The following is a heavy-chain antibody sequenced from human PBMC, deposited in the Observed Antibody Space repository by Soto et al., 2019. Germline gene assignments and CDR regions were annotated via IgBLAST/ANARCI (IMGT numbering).Heavy chain of an antibody. CDR2: IGIAADT. CDR3: VRVRQSCSRTSCVYHGLDG. Sequence: GGSLRLSCAASGFSFKNSDMFWVRQTTGKGLEWVSSIGIAADTYYIASVKGRFIVSRDNARNSLYLQMNSLRVEDTAVYYCVRVRQSCSRTSCVYHGLDGWGQGTTVTVSS. D-gene: IGHD2-2*01. J-gene: IGHJ6*02. V-gene: IGHV3-13*04. CDR1: GFSFKNSD.